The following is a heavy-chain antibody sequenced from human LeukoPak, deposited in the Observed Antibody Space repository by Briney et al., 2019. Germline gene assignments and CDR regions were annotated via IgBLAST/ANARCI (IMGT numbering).Heavy chain of an antibody. Sequence: SVKVSCKASGGTFSSYAISWVRQAPGQGLEWMGGIIPIFGTANYAQKFQGRVTITTDESTSTAYMELSSLRSEDTAVYYCARDRFQATVTTKFSYMDVWGKGTTVTVSS. D-gene: IGHD4-11*01. CDR1: GGTFSSYA. CDR3: ARDRFQATVTTKFSYMDV. CDR2: IIPIFGTA. V-gene: IGHV1-69*05. J-gene: IGHJ6*03.